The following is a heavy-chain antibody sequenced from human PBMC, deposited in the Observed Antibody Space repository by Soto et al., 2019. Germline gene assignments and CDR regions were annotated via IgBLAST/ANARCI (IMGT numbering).Heavy chain of an antibody. CDR3: AGYGATGLNDAFDI. CDR2: IYPGDADT. CDR1: GYSFTNYW. D-gene: IGHD1-26*01. V-gene: IGHV5-51*01. J-gene: IGHJ3*02. Sequence: PGESLKISCKGFGYSFTNYWIGWVRQMPGKGLEWMGIIYPGDADTRYSPSFQGQVTISADKSISTAYLQWSSLKASDAAMYYCAGYGATGLNDAFDIWGQGTRVTVSS.